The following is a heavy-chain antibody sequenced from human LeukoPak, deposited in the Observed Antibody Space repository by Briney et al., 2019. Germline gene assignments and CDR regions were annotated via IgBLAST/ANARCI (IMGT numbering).Heavy chain of an antibody. Sequence: GGSLRLSCAASGSTFSSYAMSWVRQAPGKGLEWVSAISGSGGSTYYADSVKGRFTISRDNSKNTLYLQMNSLRAEDTAVYCCATGELPWHFDYWGQGTLVTVSS. D-gene: IGHD1-26*01. CDR3: ATGELPWHFDY. CDR1: GSTFSSYA. CDR2: ISGSGGST. V-gene: IGHV3-23*01. J-gene: IGHJ4*02.